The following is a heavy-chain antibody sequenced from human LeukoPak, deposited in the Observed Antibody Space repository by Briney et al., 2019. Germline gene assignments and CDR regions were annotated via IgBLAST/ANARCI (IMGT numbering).Heavy chain of an antibody. CDR2: INPNSGGT. J-gene: IGHJ4*02. D-gene: IGHD3-10*01. CDR3: ARIRYYYGSGSYSLGY. CDR1: GYTFIDYY. V-gene: IGHV1-2*02. Sequence: AASVKVSCKASGYTFIDYYIHWVRQAPGQGLEWIGWINPNSGGTNYGQKFQGRVTMTRDTSISTAYMELSRLISDETAVYYCARIRYYYGSGSYSLGYWGQGTLVTVSS.